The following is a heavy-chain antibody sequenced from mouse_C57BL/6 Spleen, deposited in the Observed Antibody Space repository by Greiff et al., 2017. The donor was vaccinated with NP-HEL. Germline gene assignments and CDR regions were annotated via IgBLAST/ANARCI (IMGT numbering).Heavy chain of an antibody. J-gene: IGHJ4*01. CDR1: GFNIKDDY. CDR2: IDPENGDT. CDR3: TPTFTTVVAKTMDY. Sequence: EVKLVESGAELVRPGASVKLSCTASGFNIKDDYMHWVKQRPEQGLEWIGWIDPENGDTEYASKFQGKATITADTSSNTAYLQLSSLTSEDTAVYYCTPTFTTVVAKTMDYWGQGTSVTVSS. V-gene: IGHV14-4*01. D-gene: IGHD1-1*01.